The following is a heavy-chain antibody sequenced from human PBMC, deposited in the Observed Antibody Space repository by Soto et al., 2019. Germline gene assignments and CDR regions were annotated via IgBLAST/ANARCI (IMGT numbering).Heavy chain of an antibody. V-gene: IGHV4-39*07. J-gene: IGHJ4*02. CDR3: ARDSELVVDY. CDR1: GGFVSSSSYS. Sequence: SETLSLTCSVSGGFVSSSSYSWGWIRQSPGKGLEWIGAIYSSENTYYNPSLLSRVTISVDTSKNQFSLKLSSVTAADTAVYYCARDSELVVDYWGQGTLVTVSS. CDR2: IYSSENT. D-gene: IGHD6-6*01.